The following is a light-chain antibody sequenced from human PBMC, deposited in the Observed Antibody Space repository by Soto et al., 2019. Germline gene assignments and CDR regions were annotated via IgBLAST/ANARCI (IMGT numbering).Light chain of an antibody. V-gene: IGKV1-39*01. CDR3: QQSYTTLFT. CDR1: QSISTY. Sequence: DIQMAQSPSSLSASVGDRVIITCRASQSISTYVNWYQQRPGTAPKLLIYGASTLQRGVPSRFSGSGSGTDFRLTSTSLQPEDFATYFCQQSYTTLFTFGQGTRLEIK. CDR2: GAS. J-gene: IGKJ5*01.